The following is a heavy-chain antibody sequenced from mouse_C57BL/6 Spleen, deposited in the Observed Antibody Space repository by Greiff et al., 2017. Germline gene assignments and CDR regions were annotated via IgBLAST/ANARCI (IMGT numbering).Heavy chain of an antibody. D-gene: IGHD2-4*01. Sequence: VHVKQSGPELVKPGASVKISCKASGYSFTDYNMNWVKQSNGKSLEWIGVINPNYGTTSYNQKFKGKATLTVDKSSSTAYMQLNSLTSEDSAVYYCARSDDYAEEGFDYWGQGTTLTVSS. CDR3: ARSDDYAEEGFDY. CDR2: INPNYGTT. J-gene: IGHJ2*01. CDR1: GYSFTDYN. V-gene: IGHV1-39*01.